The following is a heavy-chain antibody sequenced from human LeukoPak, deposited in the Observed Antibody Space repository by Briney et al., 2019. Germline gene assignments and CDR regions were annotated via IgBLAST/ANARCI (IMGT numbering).Heavy chain of an antibody. CDR2: IRYDGSNK. D-gene: IGHD3-10*01. Sequence: GGSLRLSCAASGFTFSSYGMHRVRQAPGKGLEWVAFIRYDGSNKYYADSVKGRFTISRDNSKNTLYLQMNSLRAEDTAVYYCAKDATMVRGVADFIDYWGQGTLVTVSS. J-gene: IGHJ4*02. CDR3: AKDATMVRGVADFIDY. V-gene: IGHV3-30*02. CDR1: GFTFSSYG.